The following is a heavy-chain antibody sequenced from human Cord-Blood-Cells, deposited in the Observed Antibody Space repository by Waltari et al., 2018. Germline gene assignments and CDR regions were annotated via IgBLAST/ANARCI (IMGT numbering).Heavy chain of an antibody. V-gene: IGHV4-34*01. CDR1: GGSFSGYY. Sequence: QVQLQQWGAGLLKPSETLSLTCAVYGGSFSGYYWSWIRQPPGKGLEWIGEINHSGSTNYNPSLKSRVTISVDTSKNQFSLKLSSVTAADTAVYYCARAPHYSNYYYYYGMDVWGQGTTVTVSS. J-gene: IGHJ6*02. D-gene: IGHD4-4*01. CDR3: ARAPHYSNYYYYYGMDV. CDR2: INHSGST.